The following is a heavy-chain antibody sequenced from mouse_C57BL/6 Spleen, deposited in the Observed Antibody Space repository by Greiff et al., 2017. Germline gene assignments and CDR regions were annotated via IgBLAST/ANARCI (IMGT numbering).Heavy chain of an antibody. V-gene: IGHV3-6*01. J-gene: IGHJ1*03. CDR2: ISYDGST. D-gene: IGHD1-1*01. CDR3: ARVPYGSSYEWYFDV. CDR1: GYSITSGYY. Sequence: DVKLQESGPGLVKPSQSLSLTCSVTGYSITSGYYWNWIRQFPGNKLEWMGYISYDGSTNYNPSLKNRISITRDTSKNQFFLKLNSVTTEDTATYYCARVPYGSSYEWYFDVWGTGTTVTVSS.